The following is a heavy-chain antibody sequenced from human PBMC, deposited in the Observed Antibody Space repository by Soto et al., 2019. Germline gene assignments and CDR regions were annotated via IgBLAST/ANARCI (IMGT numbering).Heavy chain of an antibody. J-gene: IGHJ4*02. CDR3: AKGPEQLVHGVFDY. D-gene: IGHD6-6*01. CDR2: IDSGGGGT. Sequence: EVQLLESGGGLVQPGGSLRLSCAASGFTLGTYVMSWVRQAPGKGRGWVSGIDSGGGGTYYADPVKGRFTISGDNAKNTLSLQMNGLRAEDTAVFYCAKGPEQLVHGVFDYWGQGTLVNVSS. V-gene: IGHV3-23*01. CDR1: GFTLGTYV.